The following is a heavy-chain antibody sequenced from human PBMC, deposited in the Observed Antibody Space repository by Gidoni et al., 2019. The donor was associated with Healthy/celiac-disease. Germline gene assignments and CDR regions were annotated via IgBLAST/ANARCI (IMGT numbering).Heavy chain of an antibody. CDR3: AREFEDYYDSSGYRAFDY. V-gene: IGHV1-18*01. J-gene: IGHJ4*02. CDR2: ISAYNGNT. D-gene: IGHD3-22*01. CDR1: GYTFTSYG. Sequence: QVQLVQSGAEVKKPGASVKVSCKASGYTFTSYGISWVRQAPGQGLEWMGWISAYNGNTNYAQKLQGRVTMTTDTSTSTAYMELRSLRSDDTAVYYCAREFEDYYDSSGYRAFDYWGQGTLVTVSS.